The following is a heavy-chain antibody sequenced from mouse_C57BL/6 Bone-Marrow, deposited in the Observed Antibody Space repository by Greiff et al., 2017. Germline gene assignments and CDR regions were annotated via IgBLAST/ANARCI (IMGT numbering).Heavy chain of an antibody. J-gene: IGHJ2*01. D-gene: IGHD1-1*01. CDR2: ISDGGSYT. Sequence: DVKLVESGGGLVKPGGSLKLSCAASGFTFSSYAMSWVRQTPEKRLEWVATISDGGSYTYYPDNVKGRFTISRDNAKNNLYLQMSHLKSEDTAMYYCARVGYYGSSYFDYWGQGTTLTVSS. CDR3: ARVGYYGSSYFDY. V-gene: IGHV5-4*03. CDR1: GFTFSSYA.